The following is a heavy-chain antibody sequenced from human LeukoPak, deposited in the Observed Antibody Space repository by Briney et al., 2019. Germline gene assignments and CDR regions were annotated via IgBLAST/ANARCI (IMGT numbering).Heavy chain of an antibody. Sequence: ASVKVSCKASGHTFTSYDINWVRQATGQGLEWMGWMNPNSGNTGYAQKFQGRVTMIRNTSISTVYMELSSLRSEDTAVYYCARVYYGSGSPSYWGQGTLVTVSS. CDR2: MNPNSGNT. V-gene: IGHV1-8*01. CDR3: ARVYYGSGSPSY. J-gene: IGHJ4*02. D-gene: IGHD3-10*01. CDR1: GHTFTSYD.